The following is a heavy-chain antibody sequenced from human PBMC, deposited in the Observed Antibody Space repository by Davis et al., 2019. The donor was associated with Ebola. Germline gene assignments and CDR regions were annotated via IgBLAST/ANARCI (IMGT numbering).Heavy chain of an antibody. CDR2: IKQDGSEK. D-gene: IGHD3-10*01. CDR1: GFTFSSYW. Sequence: LKISCAASGFTFSSYWMSWVRQAPGKGLEWVANIKQDGSEKYFVDSVKGRFTISRDNTKNSLYLQMNSLRAEDTAVYYCARGGEVELLYFGEAGFDPWGQGTLVTVSS. J-gene: IGHJ5*02. CDR3: ARGGEVELLYFGEAGFDP. V-gene: IGHV3-7*01.